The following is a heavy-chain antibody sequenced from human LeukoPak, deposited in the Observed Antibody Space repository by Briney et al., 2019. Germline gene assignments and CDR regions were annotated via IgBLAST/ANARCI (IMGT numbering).Heavy chain of an antibody. V-gene: IGHV1-69*13. CDR3: ARDCSSTSCYQDSNWFDP. J-gene: IGHJ5*02. D-gene: IGHD2-2*01. CDR2: IIPIFGTA. CDR1: GGTFSSYA. Sequence: APVKVSCKASGGTFSSYAISWVRQAPGQGLEWMGGIIPIFGTANYAQKFQGRVTITADESTSTAYMELSSLRSEDTAVYYCARDCSSTSCYQDSNWFDPWGQGTLVTVSS.